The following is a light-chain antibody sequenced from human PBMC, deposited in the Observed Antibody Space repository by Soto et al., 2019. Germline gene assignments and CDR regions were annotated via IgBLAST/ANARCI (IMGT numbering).Light chain of an antibody. Sequence: QSALTQPASVSGSPGQSITISCTGTSSDVGGHTHVSWYQQYPGKAPKLVIYGVSNRPSGVPNRFSGSKSGNTASLTISGLQTEDEADYYCNSYTDTSSYVFGTGTKVTVL. CDR1: SSDVGGHTH. CDR3: NSYTDTSSYV. V-gene: IGLV2-14*01. J-gene: IGLJ1*01. CDR2: GVS.